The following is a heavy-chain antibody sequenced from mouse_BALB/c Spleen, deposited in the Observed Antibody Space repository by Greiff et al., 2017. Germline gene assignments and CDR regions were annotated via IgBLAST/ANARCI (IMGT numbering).Heavy chain of an antibody. Sequence: VQLQQSGAELVKPGASVKLSCTASGFNIKDNYMHWVKQRPEQGLEWIGRIDPANGNTKYDPKFQGKATITADTSSNTAYLQLSSLTSEDTAVYYCARRGNGYPFAYWGQGTLVTVSA. J-gene: IGHJ3*01. CDR2: IDPANGNT. CDR3: ARRGNGYPFAY. CDR1: GFNIKDNY. V-gene: IGHV14-3*02. D-gene: IGHD1-2*01.